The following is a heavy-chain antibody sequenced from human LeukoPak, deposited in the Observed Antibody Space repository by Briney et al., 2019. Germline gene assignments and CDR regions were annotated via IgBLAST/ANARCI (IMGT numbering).Heavy chain of an antibody. CDR3: ASRPPSETYFGVFDY. D-gene: IGHD1-26*01. V-gene: IGHV3-23*01. CDR1: GFTFSSYA. CDR2: ISGSGGST. J-gene: IGHJ4*02. Sequence: GGSLRLSCAASGFTFSSYAMSWVRQAPGKGLEWVSVISGSGGSTYYAESVKGRFTISRDNSKNTLYLQMNNLRAEDTAIYYCASRPPSETYFGVFDYWGQGTLVTVSS.